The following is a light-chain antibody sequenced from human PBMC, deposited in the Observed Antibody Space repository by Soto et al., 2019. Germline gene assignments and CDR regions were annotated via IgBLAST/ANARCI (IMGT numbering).Light chain of an antibody. CDR1: SSDVGSYNY. J-gene: IGLJ3*02. V-gene: IGLV2-14*01. Sequence: QSVLTQPASVSGSPGQSITISCTGTSSDVGSYNYVSWYQQHPAKAPKLVIYDVSNRPSGVSNRFSGSKSGNTASLTISGLQSEDEADYYCSSYTSSSTRVFGGETKVTVL. CDR3: SSYTSSSTRV. CDR2: DVS.